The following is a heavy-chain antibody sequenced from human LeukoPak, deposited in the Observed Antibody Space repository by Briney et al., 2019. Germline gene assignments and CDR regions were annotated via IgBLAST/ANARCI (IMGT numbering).Heavy chain of an antibody. CDR1: GFTVSSNY. CDR3: ARDLEDYYDSSGFSDAFDI. J-gene: IGHJ3*02. D-gene: IGHD3-22*01. V-gene: IGHV3-53*01. Sequence: GGSLRLSCAASGFTVSSNYMSWVRQAPGKGLEWVSVIYSGGSTYYADSVKGRFTISRDNAKNSLYLQMNSLRAEDTAVYYCARDLEDYYDSSGFSDAFDIWGQGTMVTVSS. CDR2: IYSGGST.